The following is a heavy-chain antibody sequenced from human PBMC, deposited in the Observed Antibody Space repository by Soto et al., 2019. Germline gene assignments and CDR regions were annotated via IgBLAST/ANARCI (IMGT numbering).Heavy chain of an antibody. CDR3: ARAELPYFDWSPSTH. CDR1: KFTFICYE. D-gene: IGHD3-9*01. J-gene: IGHJ4*02. Sequence: QSWGSLSLSCTSSKFTFICYEVNWVRQAPGKGLQWVSYISSSGATIYYADSVRGLFTISRDNARNSVYLQMNSLSAEDTAVYYCARAELPYFDWSPSTHWGQGTLVTVSS. CDR2: ISSSGATI. V-gene: IGHV3-48*03.